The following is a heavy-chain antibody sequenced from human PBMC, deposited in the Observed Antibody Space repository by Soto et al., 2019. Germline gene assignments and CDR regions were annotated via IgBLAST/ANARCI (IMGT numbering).Heavy chain of an antibody. D-gene: IGHD3-9*01. V-gene: IGHV1-69*01. CDR1: GGTFSSYA. CDR3: ARGESDDILTAPNHYYYYYGMDV. Sequence: QVQLVQSGAEVKKPGSSVKVSCKASGGTFSSYAISWLRQSPGQVLEWLGGIIPIFGTANYAQKFQGRVTITAYESTSTAYMELSRLRSEDTAVYYCARGESDDILTAPNHYYYYYGMDVWGQGTTVTVSS. CDR2: IIPIFGTA. J-gene: IGHJ6*02.